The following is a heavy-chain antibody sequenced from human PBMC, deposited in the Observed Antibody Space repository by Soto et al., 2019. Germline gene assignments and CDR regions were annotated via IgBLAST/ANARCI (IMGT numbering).Heavy chain of an antibody. V-gene: IGHV1-69*13. D-gene: IGHD5-12*01. Sequence: GASVKVSCKASGGTFSSYAISWVRQAPGQGLEWMGGIIPIFGTANYAQKFQGRVTITADESTSTAYMELSSLRSEDTAVYYCARDRGYSGYDYYYYGMDVWGQGTTVTV. CDR1: GGTFSSYA. CDR3: ARDRGYSGYDYYYYGMDV. J-gene: IGHJ6*02. CDR2: IIPIFGTA.